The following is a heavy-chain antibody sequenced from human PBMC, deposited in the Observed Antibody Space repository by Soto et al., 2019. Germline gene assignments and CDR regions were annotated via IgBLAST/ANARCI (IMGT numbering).Heavy chain of an antibody. CDR3: ASGTNGAVFVY. J-gene: IGHJ4*02. V-gene: IGHV3-11*01. CDR2: ISSRSSTI. D-gene: IGHD2-8*01. Sequence: QVQLVESGGGLVKPGGSLRLSCAASGFTFSDYYMSWIRPAPGKGLEWVSYISSRSSTIFYADSVKGRFTISRDNVKNSLYLQMNSLRAEDTAVYYCASGTNGAVFVYWGQGILVTVSS. CDR1: GFTFSDYY.